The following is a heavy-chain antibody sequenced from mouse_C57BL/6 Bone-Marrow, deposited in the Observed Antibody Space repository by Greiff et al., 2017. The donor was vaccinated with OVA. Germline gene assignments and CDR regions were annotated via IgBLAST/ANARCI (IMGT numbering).Heavy chain of an antibody. V-gene: IGHV5-17*01. D-gene: IGHD2-2*01. Sequence: EVQRVESGGGLVKPGGSLKLSCAASGFTFSDYGMHWVRQAPEKGLEWVAYISSGSSTIYYADTVKGRFTISRDNAKNTLFLQMTSLRSEDTAMYYCARWLRGPFAYWGQGTLVTVSA. J-gene: IGHJ3*01. CDR1: GFTFSDYG. CDR2: ISSGSSTI. CDR3: ARWLRGPFAY.